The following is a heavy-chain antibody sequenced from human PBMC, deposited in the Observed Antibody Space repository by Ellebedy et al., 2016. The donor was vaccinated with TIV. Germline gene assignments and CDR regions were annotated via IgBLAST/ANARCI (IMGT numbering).Heavy chain of an antibody. CDR2: ISGSGGST. CDR1: GFTFSSYA. Sequence: GESLKISXAASGFTFSSYAMSWVRQAPGKGLEWVSAISGSGGSTYYADSVKGRFTISRDNSKNTLYLQMNSLRAEDTAVYYCAKDPVVTAIPGHWFDPWGQGTLVTVSS. CDR3: AKDPVVTAIPGHWFDP. J-gene: IGHJ5*02. V-gene: IGHV3-23*01. D-gene: IGHD2-21*02.